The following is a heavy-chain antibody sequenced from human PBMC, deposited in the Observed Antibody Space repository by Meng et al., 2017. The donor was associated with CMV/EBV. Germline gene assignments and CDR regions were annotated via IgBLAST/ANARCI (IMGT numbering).Heavy chain of an antibody. Sequence: CQSSGDTSRTYALSWERQAPGQGLEWMGGIIPFFHTTYYAQKFQDRVIFTSDEDTKTVYMELRSLRSEDTAVYFCTRGANWGSPFDHWGQGALVTVSS. CDR2: IIPFFHTT. J-gene: IGHJ4*02. CDR3: TRGANWGSPFDH. V-gene: IGHV1-69*01. CDR1: GDTSRTYA. D-gene: IGHD7-27*01.